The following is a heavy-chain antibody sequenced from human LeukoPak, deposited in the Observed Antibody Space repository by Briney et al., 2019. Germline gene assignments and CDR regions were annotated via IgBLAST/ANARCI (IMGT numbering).Heavy chain of an antibody. CDR3: ARDHGTMVRGVIRPYYYYGMDV. Sequence: GASVKVSCKASGYTFTGYYMRWVRQAPGQGLEWMGWINPNSGGTNYAQKFQGRVTMTRDTSISTAYTELSRLRSDDTAVYYCARDHGTMVRGVIRPYYYYGMDVWGQGTTVTVSS. J-gene: IGHJ6*02. D-gene: IGHD3-10*01. CDR1: GYTFTGYY. V-gene: IGHV1-2*02. CDR2: INPNSGGT.